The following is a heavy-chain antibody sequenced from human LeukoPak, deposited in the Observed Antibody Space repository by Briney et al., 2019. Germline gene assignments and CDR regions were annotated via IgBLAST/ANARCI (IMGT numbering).Heavy chain of an antibody. V-gene: IGHV3-23*01. D-gene: IGHD3-3*01. Sequence: GGSLRLSCAASGFTFSSYAMSWVRQAPGKGLEWVSAISGSGGSTYYADSVKGRFTISRDNSKNTPYLQMNSLRAEDTAVYYCAKVGFLEWLYYFDYWGQGTLVTVSS. CDR1: GFTFSSYA. CDR3: AKVGFLEWLYYFDY. CDR2: ISGSGGST. J-gene: IGHJ4*02.